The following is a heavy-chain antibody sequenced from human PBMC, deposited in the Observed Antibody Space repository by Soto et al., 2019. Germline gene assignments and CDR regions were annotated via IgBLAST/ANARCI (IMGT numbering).Heavy chain of an antibody. V-gene: IGHV3-23*01. CDR3: AKGARRLSDYYYGMDV. D-gene: IGHD3-22*01. Sequence: EVQLLESGGGLVQPGGSLRLSCAASGFTFSSYAMSWVRQAPGKGLEWVSAISGSGGSTYYADSVKGRFTISRDNSKNALYLQMNSLRAEDTAVYYCAKGARRLSDYYYGMDVWGQGTTVTVS. CDR2: ISGSGGST. CDR1: GFTFSSYA. J-gene: IGHJ6*02.